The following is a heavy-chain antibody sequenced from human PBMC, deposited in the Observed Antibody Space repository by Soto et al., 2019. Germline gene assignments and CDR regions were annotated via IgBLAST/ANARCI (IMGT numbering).Heavy chain of an antibody. CDR1: GITISNYP. CDR2: ISGSGDRT. Sequence: EVQLLESGGGLVQPGGSLRLSCAASGITISNYPMSWVRQAPGKGLDWVSGISGSGDRTYYADYAKGRFSISKDISKNSLSLQLDSLGVADTAVYFCVKDDGGYPSTAPHWGQGTLVTVSS. D-gene: IGHD3-22*01. CDR3: VKDDGGYPSTAPH. V-gene: IGHV3-23*01. J-gene: IGHJ4*02.